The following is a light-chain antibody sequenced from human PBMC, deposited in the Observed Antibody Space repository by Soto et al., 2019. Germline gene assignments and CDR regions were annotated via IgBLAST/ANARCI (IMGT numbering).Light chain of an antibody. J-gene: IGKJ1*01. V-gene: IGKV3-20*01. CDR3: QQYGSSQWT. CDR1: QSVSSSY. Sequence: EIVLTQSPGTLSLSPGERATLSCRASQSVSSSYLAWYQQKHGQAPRLLLYGASSRATGIPDRFSGSGSGTDFTLTISRLEPDDFAVYYCQQYGSSQWTFGQGTKVEIK. CDR2: GAS.